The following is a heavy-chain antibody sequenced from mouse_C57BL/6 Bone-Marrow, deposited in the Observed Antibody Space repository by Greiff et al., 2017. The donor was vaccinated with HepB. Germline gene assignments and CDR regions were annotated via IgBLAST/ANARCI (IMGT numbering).Heavy chain of an antibody. CDR3: ARAPTVVAPDWYFDV. Sequence: VQLQQSGPELVKPGASVKISCKASGYAFSSSWMNWVKQRPGKGLEWIGRIYPGDGDTNYNGKFKGKATLTADKSSSTAYMQLSSLTSEDSAVYFCARAPTVVAPDWYFDVWGTGTTVTVSS. CDR1: GYAFSSSW. CDR2: IYPGDGDT. J-gene: IGHJ1*03. V-gene: IGHV1-82*01. D-gene: IGHD1-1*01.